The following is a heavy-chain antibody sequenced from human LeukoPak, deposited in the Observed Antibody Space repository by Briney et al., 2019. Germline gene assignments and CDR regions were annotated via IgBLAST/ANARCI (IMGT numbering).Heavy chain of an antibody. CDR1: GGTFSSYA. Sequence: SVKVSCKAAGGTFSSYAISWVRQAPGQGLEWMGGIIPIFGTAKYAQKFQGRVTITADELTRTAYMELSSLRSEDTAVYYCARAPSLVVTASPWLGWFDPWGQGTLATVSS. J-gene: IGHJ5*02. CDR3: ARAPSLVVTASPWLGWFDP. D-gene: IGHD2-21*02. V-gene: IGHV1-69*13. CDR2: IIPIFGTA.